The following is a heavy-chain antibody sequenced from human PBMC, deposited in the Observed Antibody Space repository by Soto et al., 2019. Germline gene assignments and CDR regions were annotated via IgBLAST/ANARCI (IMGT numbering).Heavy chain of an antibody. V-gene: IGHV3-15*01. Sequence: PGGSLRLSCAASGFTFSNAWMSWVRHAPGKGLEWVGRIKSKTDGGTTDYAAPVKGRFTISRDDSKNTLYLQMNSLKTEDTAVYYCTTDQLWYDSYXSLEFDYWGQGT. CDR2: IKSKTDGGTT. CDR3: TTDQLWYDSYXSLEFDY. D-gene: IGHD5-18*01. J-gene: IGHJ4*02. CDR1: GFTFSNAW.